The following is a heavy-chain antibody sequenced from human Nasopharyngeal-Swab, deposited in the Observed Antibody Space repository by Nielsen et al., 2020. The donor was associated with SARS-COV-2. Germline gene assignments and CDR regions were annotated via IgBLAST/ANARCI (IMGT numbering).Heavy chain of an antibody. CDR2: IKQDGSEK. CDR3: ARVEGYCYYYMDV. V-gene: IGHV3-7*01. J-gene: IGHJ6*03. CDR1: GFTFSSYW. Sequence: GESLKISCAASGFTFSSYWMSWVRQAPGKGLEWVANIKQDGSEKYYVDSVKGRFTISRDNAKNSLYLQMNSLRAEDTAVYYCARVEGYCYYYMDVWGKGTTVTVSS.